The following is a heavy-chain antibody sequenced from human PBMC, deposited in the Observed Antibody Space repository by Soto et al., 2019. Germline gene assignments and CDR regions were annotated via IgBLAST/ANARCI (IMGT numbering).Heavy chain of an antibody. D-gene: IGHD6-6*01. J-gene: IGHJ4*02. Sequence: ETLSLTCTVSGGSISSYYWSWIRQPPGKGLEWIGYIYYSGSTNYNPSLKSRVTISVDTSKNQFSLKLSSVTAADTAVYYCARGAYSSSSFFDYWGQGTLVTVSS. CDR2: IYYSGST. CDR1: GGSISSYY. CDR3: ARGAYSSSSFFDY. V-gene: IGHV4-59*01.